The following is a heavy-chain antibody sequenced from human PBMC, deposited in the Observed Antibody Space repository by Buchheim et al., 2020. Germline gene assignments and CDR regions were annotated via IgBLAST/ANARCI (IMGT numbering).Heavy chain of an antibody. CDR1: GGSISSSSYY. V-gene: IGHV4-39*01. CDR3: ARHGYSSSWYNWFDP. D-gene: IGHD6-13*01. J-gene: IGHJ5*02. CDR2: IYYSGST. Sequence: QLQLQESGPGLVKPSETLSLTCTVSGGSISSSSYYWGWIRQPPGKGLEWIGSIYYSGSTYYNPSLKSRVTISVDTSKNQFSLKLSSVTAADTAVYYCARHGYSSSWYNWFDPWGQGTL.